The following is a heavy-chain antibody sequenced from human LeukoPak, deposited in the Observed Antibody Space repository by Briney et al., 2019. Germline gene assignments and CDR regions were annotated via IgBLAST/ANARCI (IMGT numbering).Heavy chain of an antibody. D-gene: IGHD1-26*01. CDR3: ARDPYSGGYGDYYYYYMDV. J-gene: IGHJ6*03. Sequence: GGSLRLSCAASGFTFSSYWMHWVRQAPGKGLEWVSSITSSSSYIYYADSVKGRFTISRDNAKNSLYLQINSLRAEDTAVYYCARDPYSGGYGDYYYYYMDVWGKGTTVTISS. CDR2: ITSSSSYI. CDR1: GFTFSSYW. V-gene: IGHV3-21*01.